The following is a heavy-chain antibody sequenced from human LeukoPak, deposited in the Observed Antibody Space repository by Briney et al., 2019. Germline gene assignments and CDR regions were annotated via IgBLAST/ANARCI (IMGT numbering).Heavy chain of an antibody. V-gene: IGHV1-69*13. CDR1: GGTFSSYA. D-gene: IGHD6-19*01. J-gene: IGHJ4*02. CDR2: IIPMFGTA. Sequence: ASVKVSCKAAGGTFSSYAISWVRQAPGQGLEWMGGIIPMFGTANYTQKFQGRVTITADESTSTAYMELSSLRSEDTAVYYCARLIAVAGTGGYWGQGTLVTVSS. CDR3: ARLIAVAGTGGY.